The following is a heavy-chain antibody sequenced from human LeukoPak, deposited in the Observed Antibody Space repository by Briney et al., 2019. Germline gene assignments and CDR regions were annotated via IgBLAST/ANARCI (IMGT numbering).Heavy chain of an antibody. J-gene: IGHJ4*02. V-gene: IGHV3-23*01. Sequence: GGSLRLSCAASGFTFSSYSMNWVRQAPGKGLEWVSAISGSGGSTYYADSVKGRFTISRDNSKNTLYLQMNSLRAEDTAVYYSAKARLYGDLFDYWGQGTLVTVSS. CDR1: GFTFSSYS. D-gene: IGHD4-17*01. CDR2: ISGSGGST. CDR3: AKARLYGDLFDY.